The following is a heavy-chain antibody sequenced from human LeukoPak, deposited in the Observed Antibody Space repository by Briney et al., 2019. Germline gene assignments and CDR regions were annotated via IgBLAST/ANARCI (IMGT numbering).Heavy chain of an antibody. CDR1: GFTFSSYA. CDR2: IYHSGST. CDR3: ARIAVAGTIDY. D-gene: IGHD6-19*01. V-gene: IGHV4-30-2*02. Sequence: LRLSCGASGFTFSSYAMSWIRQPPGKGLEWIGYIYHSGSTYYNPSLKSRVTISVDTSKNQFSLKLSSVTAADTAVYYCARIAVAGTIDYWGQGTLVTVSS. J-gene: IGHJ4*02.